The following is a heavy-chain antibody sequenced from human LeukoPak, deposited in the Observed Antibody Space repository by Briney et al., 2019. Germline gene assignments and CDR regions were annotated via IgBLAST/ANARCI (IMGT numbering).Heavy chain of an antibody. D-gene: IGHD3-22*01. J-gene: IGHJ4*02. CDR1: GFTVSSNS. V-gene: IGHV3-53*01. CDR3: AKDPPLNYYDSSGYYEGDY. Sequence: GGSLRLSCTVSGFTVSSNSMSWVRQAPGKGLEWVSFIYSDNTHYSDSVRGRFTISRDNSKNTLYLQMNSLRAEDTAVYYCAKDPPLNYYDSSGYYEGDYWGQGTLVTVSS. CDR2: IYSDNT.